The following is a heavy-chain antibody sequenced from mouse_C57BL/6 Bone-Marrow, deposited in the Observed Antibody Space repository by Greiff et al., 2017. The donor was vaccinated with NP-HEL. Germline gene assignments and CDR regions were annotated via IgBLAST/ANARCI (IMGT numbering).Heavy chain of an antibody. CDR2: IDPENGDT. D-gene: IGHD1-1*01. CDR1: GFNIKDDY. CDR3: TPYYYGSSH. Sequence: EVQLQQSGAELVRPGASVKLSCTASGFNIKDDYMHWVKQRPEQGLEWIGWIDPENGDTEYASKFQGKATITADTSSNTAYLQLSSLTSEDTAVYYCTPYYYGSSHRGQGTTLTVSS. V-gene: IGHV14-4*01. J-gene: IGHJ2*01.